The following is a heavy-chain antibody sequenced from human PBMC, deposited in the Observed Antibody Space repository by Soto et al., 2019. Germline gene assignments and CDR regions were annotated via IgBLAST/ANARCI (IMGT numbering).Heavy chain of an antibody. J-gene: IGHJ2*01. CDR1: GCTPNDYY. V-gene: IGHV3-11*01. Sequence: EPLRLNWAASGCTPNDYYKSWIRQAPGKGLEWVSYISSSGSTIYYADSVKGRFTISRDNAKNSLYLQMNSLRAEDTAVYYCARDLGYGDYLDYWYFDLWGRGTLVTVSS. D-gene: IGHD4-17*01. CDR3: ARDLGYGDYLDYWYFDL. CDR2: ISSSGSTI.